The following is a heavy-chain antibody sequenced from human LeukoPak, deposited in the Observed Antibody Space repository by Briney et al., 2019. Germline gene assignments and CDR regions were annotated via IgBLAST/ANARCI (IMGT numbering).Heavy chain of an antibody. D-gene: IGHD3-16*01. Sequence: GASVRLSCAVSGFSVSTSYMSWVRQTPGKGLEWLSLIYSSSSTYYADSVKGRFTISRDNSKNTLYLQMNSLRIEDTAVYYCARDPPLDGWGDFWGQGTLVPVSS. J-gene: IGHJ4*02. CDR2: IYSSSST. CDR1: GFSVSTSY. CDR3: ARDPPLDGWGDF. V-gene: IGHV3-53*01.